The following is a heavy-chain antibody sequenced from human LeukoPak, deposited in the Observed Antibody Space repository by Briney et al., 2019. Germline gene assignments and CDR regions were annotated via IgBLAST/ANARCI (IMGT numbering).Heavy chain of an antibody. CDR2: ISNSGNTI. J-gene: IGHJ4*02. Sequence: GGSLRLSCAASGFTFSSYDMNWVRQAPGKGLEWVSYISNSGNTIYYADSVKGRFTISRDNAKNSLYLQMNSLRAEDTAVYYCARGYGSGSSHIDYWGQGTLVTVSS. V-gene: IGHV3-48*03. CDR1: GFTFSSYD. D-gene: IGHD3-10*01. CDR3: ARGYGSGSSHIDY.